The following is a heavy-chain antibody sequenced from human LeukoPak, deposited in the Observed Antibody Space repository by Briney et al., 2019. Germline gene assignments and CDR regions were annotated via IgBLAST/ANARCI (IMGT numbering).Heavy chain of an antibody. J-gene: IGHJ4*02. Sequence: ASVKVSCKASGYTFTSYDINWVRQATGQGLEWMGRMNPNSGNTGYAQKFQGRVTMTRNTSISTAYMELSSLRSEDTAVYYCARVLMVRGPTTLGYWGQGTLVTVSS. D-gene: IGHD3-10*01. V-gene: IGHV1-8*01. CDR2: MNPNSGNT. CDR3: ARVLMVRGPTTLGY. CDR1: GYTFTSYD.